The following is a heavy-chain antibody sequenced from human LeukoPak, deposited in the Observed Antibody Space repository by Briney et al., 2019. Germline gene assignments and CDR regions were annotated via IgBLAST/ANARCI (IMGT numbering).Heavy chain of an antibody. J-gene: IGHJ4*02. V-gene: IGHV4-31*03. D-gene: IGHD6-19*01. CDR2: IYHSGST. CDR1: GGSISSGGYY. CDR3: ARRIPVAGLFDY. Sequence: PSETLSLTCSVSGGSISSGGYYWSWIRQHPGKDLEWIGYIYHSGSTYYNPSLNSRVTISLDTSKNQFSLKLSSVTAADTAMYYCARRIPVAGLFDYWGQGILVTVSS.